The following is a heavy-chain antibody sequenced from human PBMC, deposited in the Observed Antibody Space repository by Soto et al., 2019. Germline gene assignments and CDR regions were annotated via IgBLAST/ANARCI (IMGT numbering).Heavy chain of an antibody. J-gene: IGHJ3*02. Sequence: PGGSLRLSCAASGFTFSHYDMHWVRQATGKGLEWVSTVGTAGDTYYPGSVKGQFTISRENDKNSLYLQMNSLRAGDTAAYYCARGRLGQRYAFDIWGQGTMVTVSS. CDR2: VGTAGDT. CDR3: ARGRLGQRYAFDI. CDR1: GFTFSHYD. V-gene: IGHV3-13*01. D-gene: IGHD4-17*01.